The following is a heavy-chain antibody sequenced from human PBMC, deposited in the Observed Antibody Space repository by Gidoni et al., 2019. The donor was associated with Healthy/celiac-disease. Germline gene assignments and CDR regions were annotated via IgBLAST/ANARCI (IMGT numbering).Heavy chain of an antibody. CDR1: GFTFSSYA. CDR3: ARGSWFGELANDY. D-gene: IGHD3-10*01. Sequence: QVQLVESGGGVVQPGRSLRLSCAASGFTFSSYAMHWVRQAPGKGLEWVAVISYDGSNKYYADSVKGRFTISRDNSKNTLYLQMNSLRAEDTAVYYCARGSWFGELANDYWGQGTLVTVSS. V-gene: IGHV3-30*04. CDR2: ISYDGSNK. J-gene: IGHJ4*02.